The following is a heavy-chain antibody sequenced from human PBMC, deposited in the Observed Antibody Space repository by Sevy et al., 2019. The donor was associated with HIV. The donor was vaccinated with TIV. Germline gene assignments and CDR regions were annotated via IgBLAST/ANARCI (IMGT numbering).Heavy chain of an antibody. J-gene: IGHJ4*02. CDR2: IYYSGST. V-gene: IGHV4-59*13. CDR1: GGSISSYY. D-gene: IGHD4-4*01. Sequence: SETLSLTCTVSGGSISSYYWSWIRQPPGKGLEWIGYIYYSGSTNYNPSLKSRVTISVDTSNNQFSLKLSSVTAADTAVYYCARAEDYSNPFDYWGQGTLVTVSS. CDR3: ARAEDYSNPFDY.